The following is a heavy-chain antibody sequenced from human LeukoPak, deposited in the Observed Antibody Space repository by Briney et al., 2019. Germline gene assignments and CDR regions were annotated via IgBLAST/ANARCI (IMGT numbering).Heavy chain of an antibody. V-gene: IGHV1-69*05. CDR1: GGTFSSYA. D-gene: IGHD4-17*01. J-gene: IGHJ2*01. CDR2: IIPIFGTA. CDR3: ASWAVTEIPWYFDL. Sequence: SVKVSCKASGGTFSSYAISWVRQAPGQGLEWIGRIIPIFGTANYALKFQGRVTITTDESTSTAYMELSSLRSEDTAVYYCASWAVTEIPWYFDLWGRGTLVTVSS.